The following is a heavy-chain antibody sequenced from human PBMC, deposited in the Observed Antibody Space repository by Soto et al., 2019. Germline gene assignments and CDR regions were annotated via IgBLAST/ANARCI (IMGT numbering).Heavy chain of an antibody. CDR3: ARDGHGMDV. Sequence: PSETLSLTCTVSGGSVSTGSYDWSWIRQPPGKGLEWIGKIFFTGSAHYNPSLRNRVTMSVDTSKDQFSLTLTSVTAADTAVYYCARDGHGMDVWGQGTMVTVSS. J-gene: IGHJ6*02. V-gene: IGHV4-61*01. CDR2: IFFTGSA. CDR1: GGSVSTGSYD.